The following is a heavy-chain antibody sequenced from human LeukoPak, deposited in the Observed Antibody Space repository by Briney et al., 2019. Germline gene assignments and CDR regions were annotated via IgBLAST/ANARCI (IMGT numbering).Heavy chain of an antibody. Sequence: SETLSLTCTVSGGYISNYYWSWIRQSPGKGLEWIGYIYNSGSTNYNLSLKSRVTISVDTSKNQFSLKLGSVTAADTAVYYCARDLTAQNWFDPWGQGTLVTVSS. V-gene: IGHV4-59*01. CDR2: IYNSGST. J-gene: IGHJ5*02. CDR3: ARDLTAQNWFDP. CDR1: GGYISNYY.